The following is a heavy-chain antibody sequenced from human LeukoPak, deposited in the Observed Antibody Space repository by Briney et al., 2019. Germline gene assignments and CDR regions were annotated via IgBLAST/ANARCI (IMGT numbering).Heavy chain of an antibody. Sequence: SETLSLTCDVSGYSISSGYYWGWIRQPPGKGRDWIGRIYHSGSTYYNPSLKSRVTISVYTSKNQFSLKLSSVTAADTAVYYCARDWSYYGSGSLLFYYYYSGMDVWGKGTTVTVS. D-gene: IGHD3-10*01. V-gene: IGHV4-38-2*02. CDR1: GYSISSGYY. J-gene: IGHJ6*04. CDR3: ARDWSYYGSGSLLFYYYYSGMDV. CDR2: IYHSGST.